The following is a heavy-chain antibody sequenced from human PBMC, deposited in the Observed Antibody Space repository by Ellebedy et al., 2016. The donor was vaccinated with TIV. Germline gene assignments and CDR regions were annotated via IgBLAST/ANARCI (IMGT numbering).Heavy chain of an antibody. V-gene: IGHV4-59*08. CDR1: GGSISNHY. D-gene: IGHD2-8*01. CDR3: ARKVSRGGYYYYGMDV. J-gene: IGHJ6*02. Sequence: MPSETLSLTCTVPGGSISNHYWSWIRQPPGKGLEWIGYISYSGSTNYNPSLKSRVTISVDTSKNQFSLKLSSVTAADTAVYYCARKVSRGGYYYYGMDVWGQGTTVTVSS. CDR2: ISYSGST.